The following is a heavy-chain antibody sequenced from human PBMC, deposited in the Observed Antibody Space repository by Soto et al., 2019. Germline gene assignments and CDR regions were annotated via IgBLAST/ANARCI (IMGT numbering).Heavy chain of an antibody. D-gene: IGHD2-21*02. CDR1: GFTFSSYG. Sequence: QVQLVESGGGVVQPGRSLRLSCAASGFTFSSYGIHWVRQAPGKGLEWVAVIWYDGSNKYYADSVKGRFTISRDNSKNTLYLQMNSLRAEDTAVYYCARDLCGGDCYSVGTVDYWGQGTLVTVSS. V-gene: IGHV3-33*01. CDR2: IWYDGSNK. CDR3: ARDLCGGDCYSVGTVDY. J-gene: IGHJ4*02.